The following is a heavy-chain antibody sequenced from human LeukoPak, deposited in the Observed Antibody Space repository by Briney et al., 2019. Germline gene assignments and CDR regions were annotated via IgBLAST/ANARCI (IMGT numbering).Heavy chain of an antibody. V-gene: IGHV1-18*01. D-gene: IGHD3-10*01. CDR1: GYTFTSYG. J-gene: IGHJ6*03. CDR2: ISAYNGNT. Sequence: GASLKVSCKASGYTFTSYGISWVRQAPGQGLQWMGWISAYNGNTNYAQKLQGRVTMTTDTSTSTAYTELRSLRSDDTAVYYCARDMVQGVMVYMDVWGKGTTVTVSS. CDR3: ARDMVQGVMVYMDV.